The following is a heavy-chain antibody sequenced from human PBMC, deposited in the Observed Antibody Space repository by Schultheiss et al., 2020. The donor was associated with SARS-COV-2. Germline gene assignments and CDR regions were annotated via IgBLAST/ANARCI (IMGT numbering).Heavy chain of an antibody. J-gene: IGHJ4*02. D-gene: IGHD1-26*01. V-gene: IGHV3-21*01. CDR3: VKGDGLWEQLESGVDY. CDR2: ISSSSSYI. Sequence: GGSLRLSCAASGFTFSSYSMNWVRQAPGKGLEWVSSISSSSSYIYYADSVKGRFTISRDNAKNTLYLQMSSLRAEDTAVYYCVKGDGLWEQLESGVDYWGQGTLVTVSS. CDR1: GFTFSSYS.